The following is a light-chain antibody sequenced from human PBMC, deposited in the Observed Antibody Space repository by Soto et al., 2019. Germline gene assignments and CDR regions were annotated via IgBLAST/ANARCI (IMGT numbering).Light chain of an antibody. Sequence: EIVMTQSPATLSVSPGERATLSYRASQSVSSNLAWYQQKPGQAPRLLIYGASTRATGIPARFSGSGSGTDFTLTISRLEPEDFAVYYCQQYGSSPWTFGQGTKVDIK. J-gene: IGKJ1*01. CDR3: QQYGSSPWT. CDR2: GAS. V-gene: IGKV3-15*01. CDR1: QSVSSN.